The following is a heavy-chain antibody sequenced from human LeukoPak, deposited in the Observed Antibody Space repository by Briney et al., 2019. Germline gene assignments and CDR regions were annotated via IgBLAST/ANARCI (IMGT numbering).Heavy chain of an antibody. V-gene: IGHV3-30*18. CDR2: ISYHGSNQ. Sequence: GGSLRLSCAASAFIFKNYAMHWVRQPRGKGLEWVAVISYHGSNQYYIDSVKGRFTISRDNSKDTVYLQMNSLRPDDTAVYYCAKGFSAGTMDYWGQGTLVTVSS. J-gene: IGHJ4*02. D-gene: IGHD1-1*01. CDR3: AKGFSAGTMDY. CDR1: AFIFKNYA.